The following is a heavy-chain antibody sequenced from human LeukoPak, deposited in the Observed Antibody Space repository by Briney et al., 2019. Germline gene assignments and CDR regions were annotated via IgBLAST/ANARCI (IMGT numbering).Heavy chain of an antibody. CDR2: IGTDGSST. Sequence: GGSLRLSCAASGFTFSSYWMHWVRQVPGKGLVWVSRIGTDGSSTTYADYVKGRFSISRDNAKNSLYLQMNSLRAEDTAVYYCARDLGWELRPYYFDYWGQGTLVTVSS. V-gene: IGHV3-74*01. CDR3: ARDLGWELRPYYFDY. J-gene: IGHJ4*02. CDR1: GFTFSSYW. D-gene: IGHD1-26*01.